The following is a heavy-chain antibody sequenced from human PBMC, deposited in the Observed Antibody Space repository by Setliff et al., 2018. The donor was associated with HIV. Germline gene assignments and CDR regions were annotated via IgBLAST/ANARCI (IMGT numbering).Heavy chain of an antibody. J-gene: IGHJ6*03. D-gene: IGHD1-26*01. CDR2: INPSGGST. CDR1: GGPFSSYS. CDR3: ARDRAPSGSLVHYYYYYMDV. Sequence: GASVKVSCKASGGPFSSYSITWVRQAPGQGLEWMGVINPSGGSTSYAQKFQGRVTMTRDTSTSTVYMELSSLRSEDTAVYYCARDRAPSGSLVHYYYYYMDVWGKGTTVTISS. V-gene: IGHV1-46*01.